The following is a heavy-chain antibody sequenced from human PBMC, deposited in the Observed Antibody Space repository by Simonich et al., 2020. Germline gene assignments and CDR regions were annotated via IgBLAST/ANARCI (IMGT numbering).Heavy chain of an antibody. V-gene: IGHV4-39*01. J-gene: IGHJ4*02. D-gene: IGHD6-6*01. Sequence: QLQLQESGPGLVKPSETLSLTCTVSGGSISSSSYYWGWLRQPPGKGLEWFGNIYYSGSTYYTPSLKRRVTISVDTSKNQFSLKLSSVTAADTAVYYCARWAYSSSYFDYWGQGTLVTVSS. CDR3: ARWAYSSSYFDY. CDR2: IYYSGST. CDR1: GGSISSSSYY.